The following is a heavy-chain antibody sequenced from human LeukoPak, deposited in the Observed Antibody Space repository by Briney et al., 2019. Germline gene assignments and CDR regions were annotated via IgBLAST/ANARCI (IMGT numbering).Heavy chain of an antibody. J-gene: IGHJ4*02. CDR2: IYYSGST. Sequence: PSETLSLTCTVSGGSISSYYWSWIRQPPGKGLEWIGYIYYSGSTNYNPSLKSRVTISVDTSKNQFSLKLSSVTAADTAVYYCARAPDYYDSSGYYYVGYFDYWGQGTLVTVSS. CDR1: GGSISSYY. CDR3: ARAPDYYDSSGYYYVGYFDY. D-gene: IGHD3-22*01. V-gene: IGHV4-59*01.